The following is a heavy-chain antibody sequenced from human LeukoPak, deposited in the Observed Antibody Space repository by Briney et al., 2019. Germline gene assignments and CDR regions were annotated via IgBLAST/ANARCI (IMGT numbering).Heavy chain of an antibody. J-gene: IGHJ4*02. D-gene: IGHD3-9*01. CDR2: INPSGGST. CDR1: GYTFTSYD. Sequence: ASVKVSCKASGYTFTSYDMHWVRQAPGQGLEWVGIINPSGGSTSYAQKFQGRVTMTRDTSTSTVYMELSSLRSEDTAVYYWARARARRYFDWLLIYWGQGTLVTVSS. V-gene: IGHV1-46*01. CDR3: ARARARRYFDWLLIY.